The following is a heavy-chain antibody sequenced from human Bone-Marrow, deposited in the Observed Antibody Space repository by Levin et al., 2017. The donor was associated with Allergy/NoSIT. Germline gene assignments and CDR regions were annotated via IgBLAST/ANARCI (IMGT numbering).Heavy chain of an antibody. V-gene: IGHV4-39*01. J-gene: IGHJ4*02. CDR2: LSSPGTT. Sequence: SAPLSLPFFLSFVSITSFFYIFVCFCHSPFPSLPLLGPLSSPGTTYYNPSLKSRVTISVDTSKNQFSLRLNSVTAADAAVYYCARFVPGMSGKGYYFDYWGQGTLVSVFS. CDR1: FVSITSFFYI. CDR3: ARFVPGMSGKGYYFDY. D-gene: IGHD4-23*01.